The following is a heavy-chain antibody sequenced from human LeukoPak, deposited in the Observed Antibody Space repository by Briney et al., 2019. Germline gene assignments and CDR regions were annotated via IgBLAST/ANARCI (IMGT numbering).Heavy chain of an antibody. V-gene: IGHV4-39*01. CDR1: GGSISSSSYY. Sequence: NPSETLSLTCTVSGGSISSSSYYWGWIRQPPGKGLEWIGSIYYSGSTYYNPPLKSRVTISVDTSKNQFSLKLSSVTAADTAVYYCARLSSSSWSYWFDPWGQGTLVTVSS. CDR3: ARLSSSSWSYWFDP. CDR2: IYYSGST. J-gene: IGHJ5*02. D-gene: IGHD6-6*01.